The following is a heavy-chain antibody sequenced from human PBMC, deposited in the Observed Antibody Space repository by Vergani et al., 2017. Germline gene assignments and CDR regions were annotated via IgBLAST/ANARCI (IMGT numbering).Heavy chain of an antibody. CDR2: IKSDGSIT. CDR3: ARSIGYCAGATCRAYYFDH. CDR1: GFSFNSYW. V-gene: IGHV3-74*02. Sequence: EVHLVESGGSLVMPGGSLRLSCSASGFSFNSYWMHWVRQVPGKGLLWVSRIKSDGSITAYADSVKGRFTISRDNAQNTLYLQMNSLRVEDTGVYYCARSIGYCAGATCRAYYFDHWGQGTRVTVSS. D-gene: IGHD2-21*01. J-gene: IGHJ5*02.